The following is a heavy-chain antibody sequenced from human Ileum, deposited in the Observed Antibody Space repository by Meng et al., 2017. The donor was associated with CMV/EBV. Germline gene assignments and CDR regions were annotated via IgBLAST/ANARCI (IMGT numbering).Heavy chain of an antibody. Sequence: EVQLVESGGTLVQPGGSLGLSCAASGFTFDDYSMHWVRQRPGKGLEWISIINWDGTNTDYADSVRGRFTISRDNSRNSLYLEMNSLRTEDTAFYFCARDGHWGQGTLVTVSS. CDR3: ARDGH. CDR2: INWDGTNT. CDR1: GFTFDDYS. J-gene: IGHJ4*02. V-gene: IGHV3-43*01.